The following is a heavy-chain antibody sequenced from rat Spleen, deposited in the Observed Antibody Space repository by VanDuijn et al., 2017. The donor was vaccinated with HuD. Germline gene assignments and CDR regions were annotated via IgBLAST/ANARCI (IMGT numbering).Heavy chain of an antibody. V-gene: IGHV5-31*01. CDR1: GITFNNYW. CDR3: SPLPGYNLDY. D-gene: IGHD1-4*01. J-gene: IGHJ2*01. CDR2: ISNIDVT. Sequence: EVQLVESGGGRVQPGRSLRLSCVASGITFNNYWMTWIRQAPGKGLEWVASISNIDVTYYSDSVKRRFSISRDNAKSTLYLQMNSLRSEDTATYDCSPLPGYNLDYWGQGVMVTVSS.